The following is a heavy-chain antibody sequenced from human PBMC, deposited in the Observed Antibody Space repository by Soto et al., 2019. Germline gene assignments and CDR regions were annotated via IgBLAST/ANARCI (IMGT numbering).Heavy chain of an antibody. V-gene: IGHV1-2*02. CDR1: GYTFTGYD. D-gene: IGHD3-3*01. CDR2: INPNSGGT. Sequence: APVKVSGQNSGYTFTGYDMHWVRPAPGQGLEWRGWINPNSGGTNYAQKFQGRVTMTRATSISTAYMELSRLRSDDTAVYYCASLTDYDFWSGYYVTKWFDPWGQGTLVTVSS. J-gene: IGHJ5*02. CDR3: ASLTDYDFWSGYYVTKWFDP.